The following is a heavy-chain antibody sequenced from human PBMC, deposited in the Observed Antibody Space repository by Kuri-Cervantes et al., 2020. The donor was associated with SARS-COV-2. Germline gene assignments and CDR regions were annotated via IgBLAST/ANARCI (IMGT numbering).Heavy chain of an antibody. CDR1: GFTFSSYW. Sequence: GESLKISCAASGFTFSSYWMSWVRQAPGKGLEWVSVIYSGGSTYYADSVKGRFTISRDNSKNTLYLQMNSLRAEDTAVYYCAREMKEGAVMGAFDIWGQGTMVTVSS. V-gene: IGHV3-53*01. J-gene: IGHJ3*02. D-gene: IGHD1-26*01. CDR3: AREMKEGAVMGAFDI. CDR2: IYSGGST.